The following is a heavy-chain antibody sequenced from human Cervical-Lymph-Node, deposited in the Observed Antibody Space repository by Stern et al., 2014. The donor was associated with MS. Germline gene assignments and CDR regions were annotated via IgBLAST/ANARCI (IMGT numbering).Heavy chain of an antibody. CDR1: GYTLTNYD. V-gene: IGHV1-8*01. J-gene: IGHJ3*02. D-gene: IGHD1-14*01. Sequence: QVQLVQSGAEVKKPGASVKVSCKASGYTLTNYDINWVRQAPGQGLEWVGWMNANSGDTGYAQKFQGGVTMTLDTSTGTAYMELRSLTSEDTAVYYCATAILRTYDAFDIWGQGTLVTVSS. CDR3: ATAILRTYDAFDI. CDR2: MNANSGDT.